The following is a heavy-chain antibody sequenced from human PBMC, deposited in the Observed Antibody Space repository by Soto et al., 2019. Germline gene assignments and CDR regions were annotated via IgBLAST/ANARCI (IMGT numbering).Heavy chain of an antibody. V-gene: IGHV1-3*01. Sequence: ASVKVSCKASGYTFTNFGISWVRQAPGQGLEWMGWINAGNGNTKYSQKFQGRVTITRDTSASTAYMELSSLRSEDTAVYYCARASSSIAAAGNFDYWGQGTLVTVSS. CDR3: ARASSSIAAAGNFDY. J-gene: IGHJ4*02. D-gene: IGHD6-13*01. CDR1: GYTFTNFG. CDR2: INAGNGNT.